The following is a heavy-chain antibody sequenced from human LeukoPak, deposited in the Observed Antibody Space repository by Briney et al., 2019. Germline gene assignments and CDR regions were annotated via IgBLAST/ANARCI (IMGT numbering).Heavy chain of an antibody. CDR1: GFTFSSYS. V-gene: IGHV3-21*01. D-gene: IGHD4-17*01. Sequence: KPGGSLRLSCAASGFTFSSYSMNWVRQAPGKGLEWVSSISSSSSYIYYADSVKGRFTISRDNAKNSLYLQMNSLRAEDTAVYYCARGPGDYGDYQLFFDLWGQGTLVTVSS. CDR3: ARGPGDYGDYQLFFDL. J-gene: IGHJ4*01. CDR2: ISSSSSYI.